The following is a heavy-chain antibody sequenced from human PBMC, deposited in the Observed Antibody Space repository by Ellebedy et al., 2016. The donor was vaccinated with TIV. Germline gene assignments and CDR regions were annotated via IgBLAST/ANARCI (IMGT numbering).Heavy chain of an antibody. Sequence: GESLKISCAASRFTFSSYGMHWVRQAPGKGLEWVAFIRYDGSNKYYADSVKGRFTISRDNSKNTLYLQMNSLRAEDTAVYYCAKSFYAGATRGWGAFDIWGQGTVVTVSS. J-gene: IGHJ3*02. D-gene: IGHD1-26*01. CDR3: AKSFYAGATRGWGAFDI. CDR1: RFTFSSYG. V-gene: IGHV3-30*02. CDR2: IRYDGSNK.